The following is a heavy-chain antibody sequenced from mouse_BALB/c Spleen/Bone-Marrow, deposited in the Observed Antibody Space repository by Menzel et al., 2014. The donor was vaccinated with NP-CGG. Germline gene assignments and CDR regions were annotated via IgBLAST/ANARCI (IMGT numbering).Heavy chain of an antibody. CDR1: GFDFSRLW. V-gene: IGHV4-1*02. CDR2: INPDSRTI. Sequence: EVQGVESGGGLVQPRGSLRLSCAASGFDFSRLWMSWVRQAPGKGLEWIGEINPDSRTINYSPSLKDKFIISRDNAKNTLFLQMSKVRSEDTALYYCARLGYYGAMDYWGQGTSVTVSS. D-gene: IGHD1-1*01. CDR3: ARLGYYGAMDY. J-gene: IGHJ4*01.